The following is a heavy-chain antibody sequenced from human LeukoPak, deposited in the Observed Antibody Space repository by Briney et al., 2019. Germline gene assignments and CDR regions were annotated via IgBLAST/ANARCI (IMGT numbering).Heavy chain of an antibody. Sequence: GGSLRLSCAASGFIFSTNWMSWFRQAPGKGLEWVAYIKPDGSETYYVDSVKGRFTISRDNAKNSLYLQMYSLRADDTAVYYCATAVSVAGDSWGQGTLVTVFS. D-gene: IGHD6-19*01. V-gene: IGHV3-7*01. J-gene: IGHJ5*01. CDR2: IKPDGSET. CDR3: ATAVSVAGDS. CDR1: GFIFSTNW.